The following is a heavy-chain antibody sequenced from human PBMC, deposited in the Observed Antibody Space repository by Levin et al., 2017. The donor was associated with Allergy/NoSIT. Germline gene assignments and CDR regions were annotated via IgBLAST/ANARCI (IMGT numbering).Heavy chain of an antibody. CDR1: GFTFSSYA. CDR2: ISGSGGST. Sequence: LSLTCAASGFTFSSYAMSWVRQAPGKGLEWVSAISGSGGSTYYADSVKGRFTISRDNSKNTLYLQMNSLRAEDTAVYYCAKGDYGDYIGTGGYFQHWGQGTLVTVSS. CDR3: AKGDYGDYIGTGGYFQH. D-gene: IGHD4-17*01. V-gene: IGHV3-23*01. J-gene: IGHJ1*01.